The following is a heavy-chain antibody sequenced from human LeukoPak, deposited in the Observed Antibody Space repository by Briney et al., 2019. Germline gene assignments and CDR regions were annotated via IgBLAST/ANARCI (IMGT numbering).Heavy chain of an antibody. V-gene: IGHV1-2*02. CDR3: ATPGSGSYIRNYYYYGMDV. CDR1: GYTFTGYY. CDR2: INPNSGGT. D-gene: IGHD1-26*01. Sequence: ASVKVSCKASGYTFTGYYMHWVRQAPGQGLEWMGWINPNSGGTNYAQKFQGRVTMTRDTSISTAYMELSRLRSDDTAVYYCATPGSGSYIRNYYYYGMDVWGQGTTVTVPS. J-gene: IGHJ6*02.